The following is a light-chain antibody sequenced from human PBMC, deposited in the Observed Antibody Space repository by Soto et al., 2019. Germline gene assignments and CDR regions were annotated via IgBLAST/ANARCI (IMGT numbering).Light chain of an antibody. CDR1: SSNIGDNP. CDR2: KNN. V-gene: IGLV1-47*01. J-gene: IGLJ3*02. CDR3: AAWDDSLSAWV. Sequence: QSVLTQPPSASGTPGQRITISCSGSSSNIGDNPVNWYQQRPGTAPKLIIFKNNQRPSGVPDRFSGSNSGSSASLAISGLRSEDEADYFCAAWDDSLSAWVFGGGTKLTVL.